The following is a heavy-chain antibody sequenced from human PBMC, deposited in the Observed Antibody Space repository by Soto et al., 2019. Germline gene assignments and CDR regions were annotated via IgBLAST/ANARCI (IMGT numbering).Heavy chain of an antibody. CDR1: GFTFSSYA. D-gene: IGHD6-19*01. V-gene: IGHV3-30-3*01. CDR2: ISYDGSNK. CDR3: RGVQPIAVAGTGNY. Sequence: PGGSLRLSCAASGFTFSSYAMHWVRQAPGKGLEWVAVISYDGSNKYYADSVKGRFTISRDNSKNTLYLQMNSLRAEDTAVYYCRGVQPIAVAGTGNYWGQGTLVTVSS. J-gene: IGHJ4*02.